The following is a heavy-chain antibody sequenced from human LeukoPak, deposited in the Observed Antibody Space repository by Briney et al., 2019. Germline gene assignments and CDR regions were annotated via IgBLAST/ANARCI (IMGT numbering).Heavy chain of an antibody. D-gene: IGHD2-15*01. CDR3: ARSLYCSGGSCYSGDDY. J-gene: IGHJ4*02. CDR2: IKQDGSEK. CDR1: GFTFRSYW. V-gene: IGHV3-7*01. Sequence: GGSLRLSCAASGFTFRSYWMSWVRQAPGKGLEWVANIKQDGSEKYYVDSVKGRFTISRDNAKNSLYLQMNSLRAEDTAVYYCARSLYCSGGSCYSGDDYWGQGTLVTVSS.